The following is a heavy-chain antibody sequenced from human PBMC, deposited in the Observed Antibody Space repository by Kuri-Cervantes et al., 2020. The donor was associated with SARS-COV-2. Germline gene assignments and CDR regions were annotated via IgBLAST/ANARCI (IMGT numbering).Heavy chain of an antibody. CDR3: ARNSGYSSGWFYYYYYYMDV. CDR1: GGSISSYY. D-gene: IGHD6-19*01. V-gene: IGHV4-59*08. J-gene: IGHJ6*03. Sequence: SETLSLTCTVSGGSISSYYWSWVRQPPGKGLEWIGYIYYSGSTNYNPSLKSRVTISVDTSKNQFSLKLSSVTAADTAVYYCARNSGYSSGWFYYYYYYMDVWGKGTTVTVSS. CDR2: IYYSGST.